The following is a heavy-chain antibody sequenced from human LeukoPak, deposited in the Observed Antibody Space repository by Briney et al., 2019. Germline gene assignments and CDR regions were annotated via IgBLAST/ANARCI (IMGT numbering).Heavy chain of an antibody. CDR3: ARDRVLSGTTDY. CDR1: GYTFTDYS. Sequence: EASVTVSCKASGYTFTDYSMHWVRQAPGQGLEWMGWINPNSGGTNYAQKFQGRVTMTRDTSISTAYMELSRLRSDDTAVYYCARDRVLSGTTDYWGQGTLVTVSS. J-gene: IGHJ4*02. V-gene: IGHV1-2*02. D-gene: IGHD1-14*01. CDR2: INPNSGGT.